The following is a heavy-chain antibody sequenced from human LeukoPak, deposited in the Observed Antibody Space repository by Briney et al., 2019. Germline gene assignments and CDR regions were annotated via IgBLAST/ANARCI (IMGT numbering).Heavy chain of an antibody. J-gene: IGHJ3*02. CDR3: ARPMKRYGDYKAFDI. D-gene: IGHD4-17*01. V-gene: IGHV3-23*01. CDR1: GFTFSSYA. CDR2: ISGSGGST. Sequence: GSLRLSCAASGFTFSSYAMSWVRQAPGKGLEWVSAISGSGGSTYYADSVKGRFTISRDNSKNTLYLQMNSLRAEDTAVYYCARPMKRYGDYKAFDIWGQGTMVTVSS.